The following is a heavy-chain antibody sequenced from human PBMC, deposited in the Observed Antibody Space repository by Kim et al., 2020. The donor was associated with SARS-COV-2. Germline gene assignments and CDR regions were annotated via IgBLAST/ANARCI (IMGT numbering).Heavy chain of an antibody. J-gene: IGHJ6*02. Sequence: GGSLRLSCAASGFTFSSYGMHWVRQAPGKGLEWVAVISYDGSNKYYADSVKGRFTISRDNSKNTLYLQMNSLRAEDTAVYYCAKETYPGDSSGGTYYYYGMDVWGQGTTVTVSS. CDR3: AKETYPGDSSGGTYYYYGMDV. CDR2: ISYDGSNK. CDR1: GFTFSSYG. D-gene: IGHD6-19*01. V-gene: IGHV3-30*18.